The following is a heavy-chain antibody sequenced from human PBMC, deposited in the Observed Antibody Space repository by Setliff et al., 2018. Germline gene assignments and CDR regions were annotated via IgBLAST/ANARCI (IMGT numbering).Heavy chain of an antibody. J-gene: IGHJ4*02. CDR3: AKEYYYDSSGLDY. CDR2: INNDGSSG. V-gene: IGHV3-74*01. CDR1: GFTFSSYA. Sequence: GESLKISCAASGFTFSSYAMTWVRQAPGKGLVWVSRINNDGSSGDYADSVKGRFTISRDNAKNSLYLQMNSLRAEDTAVYYCAKEYYYDSSGLDYWGQGTLVTVSS. D-gene: IGHD3-22*01.